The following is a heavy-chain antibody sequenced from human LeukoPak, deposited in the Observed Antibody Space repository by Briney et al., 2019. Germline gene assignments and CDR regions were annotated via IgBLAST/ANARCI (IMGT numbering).Heavy chain of an antibody. V-gene: IGHV5-51*01. Sequence: GEALKISCRGSGYSFTSYWIGWVRQMPGKGLEWMGIIYSGDSDTRYSASFEGQVTISADESISTAHLLWSSLKASDTAMYYCARHHGGSYRYYYYNGMDVWGQGTTVTVSS. J-gene: IGHJ6*02. CDR3: ARHHGGSYRYYYYNGMDV. CDR2: IYSGDSDT. CDR1: GYSFTSYW. D-gene: IGHD1-26*01.